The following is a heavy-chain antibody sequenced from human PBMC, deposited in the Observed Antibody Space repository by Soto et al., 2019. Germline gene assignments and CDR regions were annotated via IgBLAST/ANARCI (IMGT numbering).Heavy chain of an antibody. Sequence: GGSLRLSCAASGFTFSSYGMHWVRQAPGKGLEWVAVIWYDGSNKYYADSVKGRFTISRDNSKNTLYLQMNSLRAEDTAVYYCAREGYSSGWPHFDYWGQGTLVTVSS. CDR2: IWYDGSNK. J-gene: IGHJ4*02. CDR3: AREGYSSGWPHFDY. CDR1: GFTFSSYG. D-gene: IGHD6-19*01. V-gene: IGHV3-33*01.